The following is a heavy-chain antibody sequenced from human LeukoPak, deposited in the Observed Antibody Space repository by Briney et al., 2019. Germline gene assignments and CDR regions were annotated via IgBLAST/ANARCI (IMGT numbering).Heavy chain of an antibody. D-gene: IGHD3-3*01. CDR2: IIPIFGTA. Sequence: ASVTVSCTASGGTFSSYAISWVRQAPGQGLEWMGGIIPIFGTANYAQKFQGRVTITADESTSTAYMELSSLRSEDTAVYYCARLKEWAFGIWGQGTMVTVSS. V-gene: IGHV1-69*13. CDR3: ARLKEWAFGI. J-gene: IGHJ3*02. CDR1: GGTFSSYA.